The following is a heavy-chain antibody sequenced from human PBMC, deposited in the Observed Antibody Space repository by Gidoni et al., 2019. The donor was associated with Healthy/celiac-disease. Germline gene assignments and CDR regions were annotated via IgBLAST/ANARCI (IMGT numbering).Heavy chain of an antibody. Sequence: QVQLVQSGAEVKKPGASVKVSCKASGYTFTGYYMHWVRQAPGQGLEWMGWINPNSGSTNYAHKFQGRVTMTRDTSISTAYMELSRLRSDDTAVYYCARDVVSYDSSGYYYSTGIDYWGQGTLVTVSS. J-gene: IGHJ4*02. D-gene: IGHD3-22*01. CDR2: INPNSGST. V-gene: IGHV1-2*07. CDR1: GYTFTGYY. CDR3: ARDVVSYDSSGYYYSTGIDY.